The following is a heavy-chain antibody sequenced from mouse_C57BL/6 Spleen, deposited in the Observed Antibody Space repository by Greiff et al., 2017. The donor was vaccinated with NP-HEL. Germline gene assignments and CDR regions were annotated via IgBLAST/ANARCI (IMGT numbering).Heavy chain of an antibody. V-gene: IGHV1-85*01. CDR1: GYTFTSYD. Sequence: QVQLKESGPELVKPGASVKLSCKASGYTFTSYDINWVKQRPGQGLEWIGWIYPRDGSTKYNEQFKGKATLTVDTSSSTAYMELHSLTSEDSAVYFCARTGGITTVVKDYWGQGTSVTVSS. D-gene: IGHD1-1*01. J-gene: IGHJ4*01. CDR3: ARTGGITTVVKDY. CDR2: IYPRDGST.